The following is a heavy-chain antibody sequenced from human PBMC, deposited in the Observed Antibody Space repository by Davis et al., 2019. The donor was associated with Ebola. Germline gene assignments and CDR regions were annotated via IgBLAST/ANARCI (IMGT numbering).Heavy chain of an antibody. V-gene: IGHV1-18*01. Sequence: ASVKVSCKASGGTFSSYAISWVRQAPGQGLEWMGWISAYNGNTNYAQKFQGRVTITRDTSASTAYMELSSLRSEDTAVYYCASYSNSQHYYYYYGMDVWGQGTTVTVSS. CDR3: ASYSNSQHYYYYYGMDV. J-gene: IGHJ6*02. CDR2: ISAYNGNT. CDR1: GGTFSSYA. D-gene: IGHD4-11*01.